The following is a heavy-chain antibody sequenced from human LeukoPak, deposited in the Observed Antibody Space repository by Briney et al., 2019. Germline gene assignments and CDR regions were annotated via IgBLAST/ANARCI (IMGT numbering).Heavy chain of an antibody. J-gene: IGHJ5*02. CDR2: IIPTFGTA. CDR1: GGTFSSYA. V-gene: IGHV1-69*05. D-gene: IGHD6-13*01. CDR3: ARVSIAAAFNWFDP. Sequence: SVKVSCKASGGTFSSYAISWVRQAPGQGLEWMGRIIPTFGTANYAQKFQGRVTITTDESTSTAYMELSSLRSEDTAVYYCARVSIAAAFNWFDPWGQGTLVTVSS.